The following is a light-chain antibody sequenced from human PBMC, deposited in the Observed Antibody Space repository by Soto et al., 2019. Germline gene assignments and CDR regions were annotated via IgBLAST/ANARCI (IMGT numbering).Light chain of an antibody. Sequence: EIVLTQSPATLSVSPGERATLSCRASQSVNQKLGWYQQKPGQAPRLLIYDASYRATGIPARFCGSGSGTEYTLTISNLQAEDFAVYYCQQFNNWPHTFGQGTRLEIK. V-gene: IGKV3-15*01. CDR3: QQFNNWPHT. J-gene: IGKJ2*01. CDR2: DAS. CDR1: QSVNQK.